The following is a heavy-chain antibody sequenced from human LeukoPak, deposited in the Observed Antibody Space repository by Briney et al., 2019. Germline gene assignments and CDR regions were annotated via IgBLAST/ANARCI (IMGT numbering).Heavy chain of an antibody. CDR1: GGTLSRYA. CDR3: ARESELGSYFDY. J-gene: IGHJ4*02. D-gene: IGHD7-27*01. V-gene: IGHV1-69*05. CDR2: IIPIFGTA. Sequence: SVKGSCKASGGTLSRYAISWVRQAPGQGLEWMGGIIPIFGTANYAQKFQGRVTITTDESTSTAYMELSSLRSEDTAVYYCARESELGSYFDYWGQGTLVTVSS.